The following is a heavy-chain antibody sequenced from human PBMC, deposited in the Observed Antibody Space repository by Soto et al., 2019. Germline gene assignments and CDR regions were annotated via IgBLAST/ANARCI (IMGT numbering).Heavy chain of an antibody. CDR3: ARARRLENWFDP. Sequence: ETLSLTGPVSGGSLFGDYCTWIRQPAGGGLEWIGRINSDGNTNYSTSLKSRVTMSVDPSRKHFSLNLTSVTAADTASYFCARARRLENWFDPWGPGIQVTVYS. J-gene: IGHJ5*02. D-gene: IGHD5-12*01. V-gene: IGHV4-4*07. CDR2: INSDGNT. CDR1: GGSLFGDY.